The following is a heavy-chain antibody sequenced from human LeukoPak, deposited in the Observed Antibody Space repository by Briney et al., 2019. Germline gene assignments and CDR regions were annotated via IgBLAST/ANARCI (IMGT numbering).Heavy chain of an antibody. CDR2: ISSSSSYI. V-gene: IGHV3-21*01. CDR3: ARDGYGSGSYSVH. Sequence: GGSLRLSCAASGFTFSSYSMNWVRQAPGKGLEWVSSISSSSSYIYYADSVKGRFTISRDNAKNSLYLQMNSLRAEDTAVYYCARDGYGSGSYSVHWDQGTLVTVSS. D-gene: IGHD3-10*01. J-gene: IGHJ4*02. CDR1: GFTFSSYS.